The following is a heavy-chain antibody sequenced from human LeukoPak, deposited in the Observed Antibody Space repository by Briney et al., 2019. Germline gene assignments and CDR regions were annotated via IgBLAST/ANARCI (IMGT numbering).Heavy chain of an antibody. CDR1: GVTPSAYG. CDR3: AKDFSGFGELLFFFGMDV. D-gene: IGHD3-10*01. V-gene: IGHV3-30*18. Sequence: GRSLRPSCAGPGVTPSAYGIQRVPAAPGKGRGWVAVILFVGSITFYGDSVKGRFTISRDNSKKTVDLQMNSLRAEDTAVYYCAKDFSGFGELLFFFGMDVWGQGTTVIVSS. J-gene: IGHJ6*02. CDR2: ILFVGSIT.